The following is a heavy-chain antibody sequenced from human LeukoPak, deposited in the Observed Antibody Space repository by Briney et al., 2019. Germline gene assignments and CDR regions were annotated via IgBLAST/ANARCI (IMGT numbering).Heavy chain of an antibody. J-gene: IGHJ4*02. V-gene: IGHV4-38-2*02. CDR1: GYSISSGYF. D-gene: IGHD3-10*01. CDR2: IYQRATV. CDR3: AGFTFFRGVITFDY. Sequence: PSETLSLTCNVSGYSISSGYFWGWVRQAPGKGLEWIGSIYQRATVHYNPSLKSRVTISLDTSKNQFSLKLSSVTAADTAVYSCAGFTFFRGVITFDYWGQGTLVTVSS.